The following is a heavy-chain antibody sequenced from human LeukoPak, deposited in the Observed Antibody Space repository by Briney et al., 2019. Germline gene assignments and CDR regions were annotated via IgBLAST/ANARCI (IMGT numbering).Heavy chain of an antibody. J-gene: IGHJ4*02. V-gene: IGHV1-8*01. CDR3: ARGPDDSSGHSATPIGY. D-gene: IGHD3-22*01. CDR2: MNPNSGNT. CDR1: GYTFTSYD. Sequence: ASVKVSCKASGYTFTSYDINWVRQATGQGLEWMGWMNPNSGNTGYAQKFQGGVTMTRNTSIGTAYMELSSLRSEDTAVYYCARGPDDSSGHSATPIGYWGQGTLVTVSS.